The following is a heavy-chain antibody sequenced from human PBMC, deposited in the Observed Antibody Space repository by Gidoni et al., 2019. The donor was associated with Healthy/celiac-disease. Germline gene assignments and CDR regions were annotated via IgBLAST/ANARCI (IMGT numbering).Heavy chain of an antibody. V-gene: IGHV5-10-1*03. J-gene: IGHJ4*02. Sequence: EVQRVQSGAEVKKPGGSLRLSWRGSGYSFPTYWFSWGRQLPGKGLEWMGRIDPSDSYTNYSPSFQGHVTISADKYISTAYLQWSSLKASDTAMYYCASTPLRYFDWSSDYWGQGTLVTVSS. CDR3: ASTPLRYFDWSSDY. CDR2: IDPSDSYT. D-gene: IGHD3-9*01. CDR1: GYSFPTYW.